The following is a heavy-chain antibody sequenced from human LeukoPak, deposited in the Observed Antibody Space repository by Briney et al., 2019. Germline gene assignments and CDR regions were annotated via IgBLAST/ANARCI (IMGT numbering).Heavy chain of an antibody. CDR3: AKDTRADYYDSSGYLDY. J-gene: IGHJ4*02. CDR2: ISHAAATI. V-gene: IGHV3-48*04. Sequence: GGSLRLSCAASGFTFSSYSMNWVRQAPGKGLEWVSSISHAAATIYYADSVKGRFTISRDNAKNSLYLQMNSLRAEDMALYYCAKDTRADYYDSSGYLDYWGQGTLVTVSS. D-gene: IGHD3-22*01. CDR1: GFTFSSYS.